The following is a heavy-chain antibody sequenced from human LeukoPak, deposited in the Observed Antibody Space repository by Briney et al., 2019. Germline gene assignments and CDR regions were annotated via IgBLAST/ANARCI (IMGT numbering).Heavy chain of an antibody. CDR3: ARDRIYDYGSGTYYYYMDV. Sequence: GGSLRLSCAASGFTFSSYEMNWVRQAPGKGLEWVSYISSSGSTIYYADSVKGRFTISRDNAENSLYLQMNSLRAEDTAVYYCARDRIYDYGSGTYYYYMDVWGKGTTVTISS. V-gene: IGHV3-48*03. J-gene: IGHJ6*03. CDR1: GFTFSSYE. D-gene: IGHD3-10*01. CDR2: ISSSGSTI.